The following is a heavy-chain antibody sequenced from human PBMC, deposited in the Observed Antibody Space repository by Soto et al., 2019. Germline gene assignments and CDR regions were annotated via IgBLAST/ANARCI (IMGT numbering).Heavy chain of an antibody. CDR2: ISWNSGSI. CDR1: GFTFDDYA. Sequence: EVQLVESGGGLVQPGRSLRLSCAASGFTFDDYAMHWVRQAPGKGLEWVSGISWNSGSIGYADSVKGRFTISRDNAKNSLYLQMNSLRAEDTALYYCAKEHGKYSSGPYWGQGTLVTVSS. CDR3: AKEHGKYSSGPY. V-gene: IGHV3-9*01. J-gene: IGHJ4*02. D-gene: IGHD6-19*01.